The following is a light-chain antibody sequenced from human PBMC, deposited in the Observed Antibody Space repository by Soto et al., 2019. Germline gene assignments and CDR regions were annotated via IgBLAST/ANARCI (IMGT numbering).Light chain of an antibody. V-gene: IGLV1-44*01. CDR1: SSNIGSNT. CDR3: AAWDVSLNGVV. CDR2: SNN. Sequence: QSVLTQPPSASGTPGQRVTISCSGSSSNIGSNTVNWYQQLPGTAPKLLIYSNNQRPSGVLDRFSGSKSGTSASLAISGLQSEDEAGYYCAAWDVSLNGVVFGGGTQVTVL. J-gene: IGLJ2*01.